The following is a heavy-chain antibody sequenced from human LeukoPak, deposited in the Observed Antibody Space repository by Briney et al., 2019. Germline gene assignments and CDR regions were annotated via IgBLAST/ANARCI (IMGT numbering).Heavy chain of an antibody. D-gene: IGHD3-16*01. V-gene: IGHV3-7*01. CDR2: IQQDGSEK. J-gene: IGHJ6*03. Sequence: GGSLRLSCAASGFTFSSYWLSWVRQPPGKGLEWVANIQQDGSEKNYVDSVKGRFTISRDNGKNSLYLQMNSLRAEDTAVYYCARDGEESLGYYVGYYYYYMDVWGKGTTVTVSS. CDR1: GFTFSSYW. CDR3: ARDGEESLGYYVGYYYYYMDV.